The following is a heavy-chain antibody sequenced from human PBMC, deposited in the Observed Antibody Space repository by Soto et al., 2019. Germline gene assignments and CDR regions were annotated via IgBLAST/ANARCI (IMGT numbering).Heavy chain of an antibody. D-gene: IGHD2-15*01. CDR2: IFYSGST. Sequence: LSLTCTVSGGSISSSNYYWGWIRQLPGKGLEWIGSIFYSGSTYYNPSPRSRVTIYIDSSKNQFSLKLSSVTAADTAVYYCARHLVVAATTYNWFDLWGQGTLVT. CDR1: GGSISSSNYY. CDR3: ARHLVVAATTYNWFDL. V-gene: IGHV4-39*01. J-gene: IGHJ5*02.